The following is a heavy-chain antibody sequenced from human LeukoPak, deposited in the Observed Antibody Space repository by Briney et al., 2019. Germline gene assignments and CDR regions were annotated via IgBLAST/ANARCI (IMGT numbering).Heavy chain of an antibody. CDR3: AKIRMRATTSGPFDY. V-gene: IGHV3-33*08. Sequence: GGSLRLSCAASGFTFSSYWMHWVRQAPGKGLEWVAVIWYDGSNKYYADSVKGRFTISRDNSKNTLYLQMNSLRAEDTAVYYCAKIRMRATTSGPFDYWGQGTLVTVSS. CDR2: IWYDGSNK. J-gene: IGHJ4*02. CDR1: GFTFSSYW. D-gene: IGHD1-26*01.